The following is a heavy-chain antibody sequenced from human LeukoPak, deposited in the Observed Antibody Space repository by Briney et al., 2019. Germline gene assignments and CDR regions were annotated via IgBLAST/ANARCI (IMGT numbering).Heavy chain of an antibody. CDR3: AKGAYYAD. V-gene: IGHV3-21*04. Sequence: AGGSLRLSCAASGFTFSNYNMNWVRQAPGKGLEWVSSIRSSTTYVYYADSVKGRFTISRDNAKNSLYLQMNSLRAEDTAVYYCAKGAYYADWGQGTLVTVSS. CDR2: IRSSTTYV. D-gene: IGHD3-3*01. CDR1: GFTFSNYN. J-gene: IGHJ4*02.